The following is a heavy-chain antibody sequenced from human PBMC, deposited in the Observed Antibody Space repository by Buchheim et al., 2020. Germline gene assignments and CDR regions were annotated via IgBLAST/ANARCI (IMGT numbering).Heavy chain of an antibody. V-gene: IGHV3-15*01. CDR3: TTLMKSARLSSDY. D-gene: IGHD6-6*01. CDR2: IRSSTDGVTT. J-gene: IGHJ4*02. CDR1: EFTFTNAW. Sequence: EVQLVESGGDLVKPGESLRLSCAASEFTFTNAWMSWIRQAPGKGLEWVGRIRSSTDGVTTDYAVPVKGRFTISRDDSENTMYLQMNSLKTEDTAVYYCTTLMKSARLSSDYWGQGTL.